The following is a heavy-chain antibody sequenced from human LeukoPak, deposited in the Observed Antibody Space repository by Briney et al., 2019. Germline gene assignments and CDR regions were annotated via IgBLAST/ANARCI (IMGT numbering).Heavy chain of an antibody. CDR1: GFTFSSYA. CDR3: AKASEVTMIVVVITLFFDY. V-gene: IGHV3-64*01. D-gene: IGHD3-22*01. CDR2: ISSNGGST. Sequence: GGSLRLSCAASGFTFSSYAMHWVRQAPGKGLEYISAISSNGGSTYYANSVKGRFTISRDNSKNTLYLQMNSLRAEDTAVYYCAKASEVTMIVVVITLFFDYWGQGTLVTVSS. J-gene: IGHJ4*02.